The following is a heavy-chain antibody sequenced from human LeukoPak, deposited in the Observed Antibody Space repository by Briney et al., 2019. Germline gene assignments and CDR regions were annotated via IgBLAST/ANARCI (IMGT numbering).Heavy chain of an antibody. CDR2: IRNYGSMK. Sequence: PGRSLRPSCAPSGFILSNYGMHWVRQTQAKGLEWVAFIRNYGSMKYYADSVKGRFTISRDNSKNTLYLQMNNLRTEDMAVYYCAKSDIIVVSDAKGNWFDPWGQGSLVTVSS. CDR1: GFILSNYG. CDR3: AKSDIIVVSDAKGNWFDP. V-gene: IGHV3-30*02. J-gene: IGHJ5*02. D-gene: IGHD2-2*01.